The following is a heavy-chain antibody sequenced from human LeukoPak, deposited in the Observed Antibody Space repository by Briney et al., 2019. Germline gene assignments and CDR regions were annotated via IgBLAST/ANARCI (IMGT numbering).Heavy chain of an antibody. J-gene: IGHJ4*02. CDR1: GFTVSSYV. V-gene: IGHV3-23*01. CDR2: ISGSGGKT. Sequence: PGGSLRLSCVASGFTVSSYVMSWVRQAPGKGLEWVSEISGSGGKTYYVDSVKGRFTISRDNSKNTLYLQMDSLRAEDTAVYYCAKKTGYSSGWNDYWGQGTLVTVSS. CDR3: AKKTGYSSGWNDY. D-gene: IGHD6-19*01.